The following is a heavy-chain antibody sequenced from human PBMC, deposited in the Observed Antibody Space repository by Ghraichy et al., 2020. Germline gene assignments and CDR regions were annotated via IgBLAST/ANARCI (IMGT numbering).Heavy chain of an antibody. J-gene: IGHJ4*02. CDR3: ARRRSLLLMVYATPFDY. V-gene: IGHV4-34*01. CDR2: INHSGST. Sequence: SETLSLTCAVYGGSFSGYYWSWIRQPPGKGLEWIGEINHSGSTNYNPSLKSRVTISVDTSKNQFSLKLSSVTAADTAVYYCARRRSLLLMVYATPFDYWGQGTLVTVSS. CDR1: GGSFSGYY. D-gene: IGHD2-8*01.